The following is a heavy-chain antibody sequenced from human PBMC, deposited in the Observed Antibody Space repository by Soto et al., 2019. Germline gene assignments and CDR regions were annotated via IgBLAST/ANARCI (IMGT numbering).Heavy chain of an antibody. D-gene: IGHD2-21*02. Sequence: EVQVVQSGGGSVQPGGSLRLSCEASGFTFSSYGMTWVGQAPGKGLEWVAGISGSGVDTKYADSVKGRFIIARDNSMNKMYLQMNNLRVEDTAVYFCAIGGAYCYGDCTRAHWGQGTLVTVSS. CDR1: GFTFSSYG. CDR3: AIGGAYCYGDCTRAH. J-gene: IGHJ4*02. CDR2: ISGSGVDT. V-gene: IGHV3-23*04.